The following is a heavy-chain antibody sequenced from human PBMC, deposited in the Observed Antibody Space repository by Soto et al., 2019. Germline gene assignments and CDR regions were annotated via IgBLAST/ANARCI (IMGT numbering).Heavy chain of an antibody. J-gene: IGHJ3*02. CDR2: INPNSGGT. CDR1: GYTFTGYY. D-gene: IGHD3-22*01. CDR3: ARDFPNYYYDSSGHSAFDI. V-gene: IGHV1-2*04. Sequence: ASVKVSCKASGYTFTGYYMHWVRQAPGQGLEWMGWINPNSGGTNYAQKFQGWVTMTRDTSTSTVYMELSSLRSEDTAVYYCARDFPNYYYDSSGHSAFDIWGQGTMVTVSS.